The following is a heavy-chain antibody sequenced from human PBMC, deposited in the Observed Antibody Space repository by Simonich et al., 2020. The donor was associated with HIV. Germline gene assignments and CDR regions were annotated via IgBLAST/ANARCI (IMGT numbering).Heavy chain of an antibody. J-gene: IGHJ4*02. CDR1: GFTFSSYA. D-gene: IGHD3-16*01. V-gene: IGHV3-30*07. CDR3: ASGGSISSVWADDY. Sequence: QVQLVESGGGVVQPGRSLRLSCAASGFTFSSYAMHWVRQAPGKGLEWVAVISYDGSNKYYADSVKGRFTISRDNSKYTLYLQMNSLRAEDTAVYYCASGGSISSVWADDYWGQGTLVTVSS. CDR2: ISYDGSNK.